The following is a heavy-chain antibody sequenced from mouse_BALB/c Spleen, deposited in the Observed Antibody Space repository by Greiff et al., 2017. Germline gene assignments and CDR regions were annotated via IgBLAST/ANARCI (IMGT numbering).Heavy chain of an antibody. D-gene: IGHD1-1*01. V-gene: IGHV1-69*02. CDR3: KRKVYGSSYYAMDY. J-gene: IGHJ4*01. Sequence: QVQLQQPGAELVRPGASVKLSCKASGYTFTSYWINWVKQRPGQGLEWIGNIYPSDSYTNYNQKFKDKATLTVDKSSSTAYMQLSSPTSEDSAVYYCKRKVYGSSYYAMDYWGQGTSVTVSS. CDR2: IYPSDSYT. CDR1: GYTFTSYW.